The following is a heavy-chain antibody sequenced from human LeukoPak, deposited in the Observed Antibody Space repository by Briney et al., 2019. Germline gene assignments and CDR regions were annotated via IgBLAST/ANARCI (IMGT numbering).Heavy chain of an antibody. Sequence: GGSLRLSCAASGFTFSGYFISWIRQAPGKGLEWVSYISRSSSTIYYADSVRGRFTISRDNAKNSLYLQMNSLRAEDTAVYYCATTGQWLAAGPDYWGQGTLVTVSS. V-gene: IGHV3-11*01. CDR3: ATTGQWLAAGPDY. D-gene: IGHD6-19*01. CDR1: GFTFSGYF. CDR2: ISRSSSTI. J-gene: IGHJ4*02.